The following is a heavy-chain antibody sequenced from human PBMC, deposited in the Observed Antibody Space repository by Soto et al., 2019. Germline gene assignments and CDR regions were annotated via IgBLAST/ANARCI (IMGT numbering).Heavy chain of an antibody. J-gene: IGHJ6*02. V-gene: IGHV1-24*01. CDR3: ATHGSGLRPYYYYGMDV. Sequence: ASVKVSCKVSGYTLTELSMHWVRQAPGKGLEWMGGFDPEDGETIYAQKFQGRVTMTEDTSTDTAYMELSSLRSEDTAVYYCATHGSGLRPYYYYGMDVWGQGTTVTVSS. D-gene: IGHD3-10*01. CDR1: GYTLTELS. CDR2: FDPEDGET.